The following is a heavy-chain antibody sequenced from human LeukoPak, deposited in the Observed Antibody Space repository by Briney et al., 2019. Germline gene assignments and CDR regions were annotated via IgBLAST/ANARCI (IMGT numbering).Heavy chain of an antibody. CDR1: GFTFSSYS. D-gene: IGHD3-10*01. CDR2: ISSSSSYI. CDR3: ASPMVRGPSDAFDI. Sequence: PGGSLRLSCAASGFTFSSYSMNWVRQAPGKGLEWVSSISSSSSYIYYADSVKGRFTISRDNAKNSLYLQMNSLRAEDTAVYYCASPMVRGPSDAFDIWGQETMVTVSS. J-gene: IGHJ3*02. V-gene: IGHV3-21*01.